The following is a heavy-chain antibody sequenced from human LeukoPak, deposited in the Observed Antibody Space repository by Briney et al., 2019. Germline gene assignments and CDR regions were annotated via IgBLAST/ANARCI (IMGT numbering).Heavy chain of an antibody. J-gene: IGHJ2*01. CDR1: GYTFTNYY. Sequence: ASVKVSCKASGYTFTNYYMHWVRQAPGQGLEWMGIINPSGGSTNYAQKFQGRVTMTRDTSTSTVYMELSSLRSEDTAVYYCARVVTVGTYSQYWHFDLWGRGTLVTVSS. V-gene: IGHV1-46*01. CDR3: ARVVTVGTYSQYWHFDL. D-gene: IGHD2-2*01. CDR2: INPSGGST.